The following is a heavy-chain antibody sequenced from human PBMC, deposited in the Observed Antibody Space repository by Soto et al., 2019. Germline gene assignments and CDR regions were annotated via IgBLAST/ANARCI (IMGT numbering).Heavy chain of an antibody. CDR2: IYYSGST. J-gene: IGHJ6*03. V-gene: IGHV4-39*01. CDR1: GGSISSSSYY. D-gene: IGHD3-10*01. CDR3: ARHVFSDYYGSGSYYSYYYYMDV. Sequence: PSETLSLTCTVSGGSISSSSYYWGWIRQPPGKGLEWIGSIYYSGSTYYNPSLKSRVTISVDTSKNQISLKLSSVTAADTSVYYCARHVFSDYYGSGSYYSYYYYMDVWGKGTTVTVSS.